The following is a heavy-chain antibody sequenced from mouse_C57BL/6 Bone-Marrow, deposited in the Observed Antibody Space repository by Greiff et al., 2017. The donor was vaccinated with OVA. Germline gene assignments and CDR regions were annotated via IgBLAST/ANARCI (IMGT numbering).Heavy chain of an antibody. CDR3: ARGLLWLRRGFAY. Sequence: QVQLKESGAELARPGASVKLSCKASGYTFTSYGISWVKQRTGQGLEWIGEIYPRSGNTYYNEKFQGKATLTADKSSSTAYMELLSLTSEDSAVYFCARGLLWLRRGFAYWGQGTLVTVSA. D-gene: IGHD2-2*01. J-gene: IGHJ3*01. V-gene: IGHV1-81*01. CDR2: IYPRSGNT. CDR1: GYTFTSYG.